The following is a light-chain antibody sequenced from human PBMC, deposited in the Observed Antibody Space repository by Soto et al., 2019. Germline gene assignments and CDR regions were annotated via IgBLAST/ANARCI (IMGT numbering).Light chain of an antibody. CDR1: SSDVGGYNY. Sequence: QSVLTQPASVSGSPGQSITISCTGTSSDVGGYNYVSWYQQHPGKAPKLMIYEVSNRPSGVSNRFSGSKSGNTASLAISGLQAEDEADYYCSSYTSSSTLPYVFGTGTKVTL. V-gene: IGLV2-14*01. CDR2: EVS. CDR3: SSYTSSSTLPYV. J-gene: IGLJ1*01.